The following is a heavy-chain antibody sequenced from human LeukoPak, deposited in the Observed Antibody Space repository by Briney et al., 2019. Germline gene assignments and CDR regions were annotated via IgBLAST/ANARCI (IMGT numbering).Heavy chain of an antibody. V-gene: IGHV5-51*01. CDR2: IYPGDSDT. CDR1: GYTFTNYW. D-gene: IGHD1-26*01. J-gene: IGHJ4*02. CDR3: ARPSGTYYFDS. Sequence: GESLKISCKGSGYTFTNYWIGWVRQMPGKGLEWMGIIYPGDSDTRYSPSFQGQVTISADKSFSTAYLQWSSLKASDTAMYYCARPSGTYYFDSWGQGTLVTVSS.